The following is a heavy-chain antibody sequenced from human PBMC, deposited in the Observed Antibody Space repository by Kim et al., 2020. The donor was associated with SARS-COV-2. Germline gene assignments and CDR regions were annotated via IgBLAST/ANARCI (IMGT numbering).Heavy chain of an antibody. CDR3: TSKYYYDTSGYYYADW. Sequence: SETLSLTCAVSGYSISSGYYWCWIRQPPGKGLEWSGSNHHSGSTYYNPSLNSLVIIAIDTSKNQFSLRRDLVTAAETAVYYCTSKYYYDTSGYYYADWWGQGTLVPVS. D-gene: IGHD3-22*01. V-gene: IGHV4-38-2*01. J-gene: IGHJ5*01. CDR1: GYSISSGYY. CDR2: NHHSGST.